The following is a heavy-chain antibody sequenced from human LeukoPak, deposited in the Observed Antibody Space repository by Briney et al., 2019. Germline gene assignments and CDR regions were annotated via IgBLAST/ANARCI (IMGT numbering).Heavy chain of an antibody. V-gene: IGHV4-4*07. CDR1: GGSISSYY. CDR2: IYTSGST. D-gene: IGHD2-8*01. CDR3: ARTVMAIAYYCMDV. Sequence: SETLSLTCTVSGGSISSYYWSWIRQPAGKGLEWIGRIYTSGSTNYNPSLKSRVTMSVDTSKNQFSLKLSSVTAADTAVYYCARTVMAIAYYCMDVWGKGTTVTVSS. J-gene: IGHJ6*03.